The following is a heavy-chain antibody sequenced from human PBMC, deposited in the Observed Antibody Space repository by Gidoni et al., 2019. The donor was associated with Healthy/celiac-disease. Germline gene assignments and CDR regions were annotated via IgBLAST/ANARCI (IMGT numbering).Heavy chain of an antibody. J-gene: IGHJ6*02. CDR3: ARDGGNRYYYGMDV. CDR1: GFTFSSYG. Sequence: QVQLVESGGGVVEPGRSLSLSCAASGFTFSSYGMHWVRQAPGKGLEWVAVIWYDGSNKYYADSVKGRFTISRDNSKNTLYLQMNSLRAEDTAVYYCARDGGNRYYYGMDVWGQGTTVTVSS. V-gene: IGHV3-33*01. D-gene: IGHD3-16*01. CDR2: IWYDGSNK.